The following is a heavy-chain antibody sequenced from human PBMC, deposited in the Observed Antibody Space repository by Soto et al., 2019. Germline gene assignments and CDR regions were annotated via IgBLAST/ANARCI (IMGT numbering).Heavy chain of an antibody. D-gene: IGHD3-16*01. Sequence: GGSLRLSCAASGFTFSSYEINWVRQAPGXGLEXXXYXSXXXSXXXXADSVKGRFTISRDNAKNSLYLQMNSLRAEDTAVYYCARGPTLGYWGQGTLVTVSS. CDR3: ARGPTLGY. J-gene: IGHJ4*02. V-gene: IGHV3-48*03. CDR2: XSXXXSXX. CDR1: GFTFSSYE.